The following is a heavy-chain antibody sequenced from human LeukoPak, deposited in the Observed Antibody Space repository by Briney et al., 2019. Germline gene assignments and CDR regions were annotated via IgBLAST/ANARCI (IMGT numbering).Heavy chain of an antibody. CDR1: GFTFSAHS. D-gene: IGHD3-3*01. Sequence: PGGSLRLSCAAYGFTFSAHSVHWVRQAPGKGLERVAFTSYDGKIKYYADSVKGRFTISRDNSKNTLFLQMNSLRTGDTAMYYCSRNPEMEYWFDPWGQGTLVTVSS. CDR3: SRNPEMEYWFDP. J-gene: IGHJ5*02. CDR2: TSYDGKIK. V-gene: IGHV3-30*04.